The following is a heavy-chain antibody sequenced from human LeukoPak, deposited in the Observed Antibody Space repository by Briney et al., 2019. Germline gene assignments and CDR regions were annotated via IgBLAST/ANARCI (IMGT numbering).Heavy chain of an antibody. Sequence: PGGSLRLSCAASGFSFSRVWMSWVRQAPGKGPEWVASIKLDGSEKYYVDSVKGRFTISRDNAKNSLYLQMNTLRAEDTAVYYCAKEGYWGQGTLVTVSP. CDR3: AKEGY. V-gene: IGHV3-7*01. J-gene: IGHJ4*02. CDR2: IKLDGSEK. CDR1: GFSFSRVW.